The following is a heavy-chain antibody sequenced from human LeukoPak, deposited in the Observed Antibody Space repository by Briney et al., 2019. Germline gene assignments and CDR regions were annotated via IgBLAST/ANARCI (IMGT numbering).Heavy chain of an antibody. CDR2: IRYDGSNK. J-gene: IGHJ4*02. CDR1: GFTFSSYG. D-gene: IGHD3-22*01. V-gene: IGHV3-30*02. CDR3: AKDTKPYYDSSGYYRIFDY. Sequence: GGSLRLSCAASGFTFSSYGMHWVRQAPGEGLEWVAFIRYDGSNKYCADSVKGRFTISRDNSKNTLYLQMNSLRAEDTAVYYCAKDTKPYYDSSGYYRIFDYWGQGTLVTVSS.